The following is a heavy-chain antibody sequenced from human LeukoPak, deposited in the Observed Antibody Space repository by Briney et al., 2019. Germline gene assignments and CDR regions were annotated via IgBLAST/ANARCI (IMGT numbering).Heavy chain of an antibody. CDR1: GFTFTSSA. D-gene: IGHD3-3*01. J-gene: IGHJ3*02. Sequence: SVKVSCKASGFTFTSSAMQWVRQARGQRLEWIGWIVVGSGNTSYAQKFQERVTITRDMSTSTAYMELSSLRSEDTAAYYCAADIEYYDFWSGPPDFDIWGQGTMVTVSS. CDR2: IVVGSGNT. CDR3: AADIEYYDFWSGPPDFDI. V-gene: IGHV1-58*02.